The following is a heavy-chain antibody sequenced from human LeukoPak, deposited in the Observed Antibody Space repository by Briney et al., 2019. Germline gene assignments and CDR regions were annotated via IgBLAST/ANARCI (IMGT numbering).Heavy chain of an antibody. Sequence: SQTLSLTCAISGDSVSSNSAAWNWIRQSPSRGLEWLGRTYYRSKWYNDYAVSVKCRITINPDTSKNQCSLQLNSVTPEDTAVYYCARDQNDYVWGSYPFYFDYWGQGTLVTVSS. V-gene: IGHV6-1*01. CDR1: GDSVSSNSAA. CDR2: TYYRSKWYN. J-gene: IGHJ4*02. D-gene: IGHD3-16*02. CDR3: ARDQNDYVWGSYPFYFDY.